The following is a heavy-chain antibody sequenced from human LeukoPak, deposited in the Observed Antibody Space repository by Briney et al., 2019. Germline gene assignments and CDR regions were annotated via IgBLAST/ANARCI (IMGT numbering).Heavy chain of an antibody. CDR2: IYPGDSDI. J-gene: IGHJ5*02. Sequence: KLGESLKISCKGSGYSFTDYWIGWVRQMPGKGLEWMGIIYPGDSDIRYSPSFQGQVTISADKSINTVYLQWSSLEASDTAMYYCARSPPLRYSSGRNWFDPWGQGTLVTVSS. D-gene: IGHD6-19*01. V-gene: IGHV5-51*01. CDR1: GYSFTDYW. CDR3: ARSPPLRYSSGRNWFDP.